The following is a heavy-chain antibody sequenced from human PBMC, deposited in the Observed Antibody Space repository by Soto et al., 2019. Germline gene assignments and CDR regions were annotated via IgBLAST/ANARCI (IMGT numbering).Heavy chain of an antibody. V-gene: IGHV4-34*01. CDR3: ARQRPLGGWFDP. Sequence: QVQLQQWGAGLLKPSETLSLTCAVYGGSFSGYYWSWIRQPPGKGLEWIGEINHSGSTNYNPSLKSRVTISVDTSKNQFSLKLSSVTAADTAVYYCARQRPLGGWFDPWGQGTLVTVSS. CDR1: GGSFSGYY. J-gene: IGHJ5*02. D-gene: IGHD1-26*01. CDR2: INHSGST.